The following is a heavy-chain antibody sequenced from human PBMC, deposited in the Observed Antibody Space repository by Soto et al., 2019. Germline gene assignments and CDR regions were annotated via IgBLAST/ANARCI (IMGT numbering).Heavy chain of an antibody. Sequence: QVQVVESGGGVVQPGRSLRLSCTASGFTFSGHAMHWVRQPPGKGLEWVAQIWDDGSNKYYADSVKGRFIISRDNSKNTLYVQMDSLRVEDTAVYYCARDGQSLAPYALDVWGQGTPVTVSS. CDR2: IWDDGSNK. CDR3: ARDGQSLAPYALDV. V-gene: IGHV3-33*01. CDR1: GFTFSGHA. D-gene: IGHD6-19*01. J-gene: IGHJ6*02.